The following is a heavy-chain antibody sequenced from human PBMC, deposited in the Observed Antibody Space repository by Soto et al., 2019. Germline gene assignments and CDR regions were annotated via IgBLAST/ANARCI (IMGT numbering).Heavy chain of an antibody. J-gene: IGHJ6*02. V-gene: IGHV4-4*07. CDR2: IYTTGGT. D-gene: IGHD6-13*01. CDR3: AIGEAAGVDYGMDV. CDR1: GGSMTGYY. Sequence: SETLSLTCTVSGGSMTGYYWSWIRQPAGEGLEWIGRIYTTGGTNYNPSLKSRVTISKDTSKKQFSLRLSFVTAADTAVYYCAIGEAAGVDYGMDVWCRGITVTVSS.